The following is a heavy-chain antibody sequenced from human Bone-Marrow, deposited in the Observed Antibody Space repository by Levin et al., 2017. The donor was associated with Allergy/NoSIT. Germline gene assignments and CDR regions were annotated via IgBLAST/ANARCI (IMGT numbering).Heavy chain of an antibody. V-gene: IGHV3-30*18. D-gene: IGHD3-10*01. CDR1: GFTFSSYT. CDR2: ISYDGNEK. Sequence: GESLKISCAASGFTFSSYTMHWVRQAPGKGLEWVAVISYDGNEKYYLDSVKGRFTISRDNSQKSVFLQMNGLRTDDAALYYCAKNRDFFGSGNFDLDSWGQGTLVTVSS. CDR3: AKNRDFFGSGNFDLDS. J-gene: IGHJ4*02.